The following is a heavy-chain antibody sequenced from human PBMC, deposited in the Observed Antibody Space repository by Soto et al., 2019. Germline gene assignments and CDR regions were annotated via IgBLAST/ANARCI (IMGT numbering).Heavy chain of an antibody. CDR2: IYYSGST. J-gene: IGHJ4*02. CDR1: GGSISSGDYY. D-gene: IGHD1-20*01. CDR3: ARTIDINWNGPYYFDY. Sequence: QVQLQESGPGLVKPSQTLSLTCTVSGGSISSGDYYWSWIRQPPGKGLEWIGYIYYSGSTYYNPSLKSRVNISVDTSKNKFSLKLSSVTAADTAVYYCARTIDINWNGPYYFDYWGQGTLVTVSS. V-gene: IGHV4-30-4*01.